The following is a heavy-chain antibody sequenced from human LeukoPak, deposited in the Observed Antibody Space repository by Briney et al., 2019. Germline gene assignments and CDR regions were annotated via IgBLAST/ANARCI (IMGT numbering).Heavy chain of an antibody. CDR1: GFTFSNYA. CDR2: ISSSSSYI. Sequence: GGSLRLSYAASGFTFSNYAMSWVRQAPGKGLEWVSSISSSSSYIYYADSVKGRFTISRDNAKNSLYLQMNSLRAEDTAVYYCARDIVGCSGGSCYGSFDYWGQGTLVTVSS. V-gene: IGHV3-21*01. J-gene: IGHJ4*02. D-gene: IGHD2-15*01. CDR3: ARDIVGCSGGSCYGSFDY.